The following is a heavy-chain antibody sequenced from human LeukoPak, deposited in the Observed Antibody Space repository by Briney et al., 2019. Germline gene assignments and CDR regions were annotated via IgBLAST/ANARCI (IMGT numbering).Heavy chain of an antibody. CDR1: GGSISSYY. D-gene: IGHD3-22*01. CDR3: ARTYYYGSSGYYYAYYFDY. CDR2: IYYSGST. V-gene: IGHV4-59*08. Sequence: SETLSLTCTVSGGSISSYYWSWIRQPPGKGLEWIGYIYYSGSTNYNPSLKSRVTISVDTSKNQFSLKLSSVTAADTAVYYCARTYYYGSSGYYYAYYFDYWGQGTLVTVSS. J-gene: IGHJ4*02.